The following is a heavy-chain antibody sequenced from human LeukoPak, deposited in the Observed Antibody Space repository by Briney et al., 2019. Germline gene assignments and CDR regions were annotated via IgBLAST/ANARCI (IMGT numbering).Heavy chain of an antibody. CDR1: GFTFSRYS. D-gene: IGHD6-19*01. Sequence: PGGSLRLSCAASGFTFSRYSINWVRQAPGKGLEWVSSISSSSTYIYYADSVNGRFTISRDNSKNSVSLQMNSLRAEDTAVYYCARGAKSRAAVAVDYYYYGMDVWGQGTTVTVSS. V-gene: IGHV3-21*01. J-gene: IGHJ6*02. CDR2: ISSSSTYI. CDR3: ARGAKSRAAVAVDYYYYGMDV.